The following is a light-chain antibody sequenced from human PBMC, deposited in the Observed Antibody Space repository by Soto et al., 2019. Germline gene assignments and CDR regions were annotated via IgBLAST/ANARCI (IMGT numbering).Light chain of an antibody. CDR2: EVT. J-gene: IGLJ2*01. CDR1: SSDVGNYNF. CDR3: AAWDDRLSGLV. V-gene: IGLV2-14*01. Sequence: QSALTQPASVSGSPGQSITIFCTGTSSDVGNYNFVSWYRHHPGRAPQVIIYEVTNRPSGVSSRFSGSKSANTALLTISGLQPEDEGDYYCAAWDDRLSGLVFGRGTKLTVL.